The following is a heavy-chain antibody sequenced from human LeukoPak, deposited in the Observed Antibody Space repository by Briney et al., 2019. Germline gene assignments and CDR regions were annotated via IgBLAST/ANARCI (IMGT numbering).Heavy chain of an antibody. CDR3: ARGDGWFGELSNFDY. CDR2: ISSGSSAI. V-gene: IGHV3-48*02. D-gene: IGHD3-10*01. Sequence: GGSLRLSCAASGFTFSASNMNWVRQAPEKGREWVASISSGSSAIYYADSVRGRFTISRDNAKKSLYLQMNSLRDEDTAVYYCARGDGWFGELSNFDYWGQGTLVTVSS. CDR1: GFTFSASN. J-gene: IGHJ4*02.